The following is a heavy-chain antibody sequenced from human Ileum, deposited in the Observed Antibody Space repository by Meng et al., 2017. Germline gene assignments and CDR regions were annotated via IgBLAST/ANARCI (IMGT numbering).Heavy chain of an antibody. V-gene: IGHV4-30-4*01. CDR2: IYYDGSS. Sequence: QVQLQESGPGLVKPSQTLSLTCSVSNGSLTTVNNYWNWIRQAPGQALEHIGYIYYDGSSYVTPSLKSRVTMSIDTSTNQFSLRLDSVTAADTAVYYCAREFYVDTAMVIDSWGPGALVTVSS. CDR1: NGSLTTVNNY. CDR3: AREFYVDTAMVIDS. D-gene: IGHD5-18*01. J-gene: IGHJ4*02.